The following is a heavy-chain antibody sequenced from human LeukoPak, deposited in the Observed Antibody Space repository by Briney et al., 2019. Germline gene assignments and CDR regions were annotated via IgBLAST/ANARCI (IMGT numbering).Heavy chain of an antibody. CDR1: GFTFSAYA. V-gene: IGHV3-23*01. CDR3: AKSRSMISTSCYNY. Sequence: GGSLRLSCAASGFTFSAYAMNWVRQAPGKGLEWVSSTTGSDDSTYYADSVKDRFTISRDDSKNTLFLQMNSLRAEDTAVYYCAKSRSMISTSCYNYWGQGTLVTVSS. CDR2: TTGSDDST. D-gene: IGHD2-2*02. J-gene: IGHJ4*02.